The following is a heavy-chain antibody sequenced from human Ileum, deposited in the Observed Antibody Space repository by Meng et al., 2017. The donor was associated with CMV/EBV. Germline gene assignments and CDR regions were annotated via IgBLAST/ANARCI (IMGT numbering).Heavy chain of an antibody. J-gene: IGHJ4*01. V-gene: IGHV3-23*01. CDR1: TFTLSNYP. CDR2: ITANGGTT. Sequence: LNLPCPGSTFTLSNYPMAGVRQAKGKGLEWVSSITANGGTTFYADSLKGRFTISRDNYRSKLFLQMNSLRADDTAVYYCAKGDYVFDNWGHGTLVTVSS. D-gene: IGHD4-17*01. CDR3: AKGDYVFDN.